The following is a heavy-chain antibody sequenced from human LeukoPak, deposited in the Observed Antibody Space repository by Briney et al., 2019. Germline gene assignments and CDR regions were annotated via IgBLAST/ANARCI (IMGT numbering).Heavy chain of an antibody. CDR2: VNPYNGDT. CDR3: ARVMHWDKVMARGRDMDV. Sequence: ASVKVSCKASAYTFTTYGISWVRRAPGQGLEWMGWVNPYNGDTNYAQKLQGRVTMTTDTSTSTAYMELRSLRSDDTAVYYCARVMHWDKVMARGRDMDVWGQGNTVTVSS. CDR1: AYTFTTYG. V-gene: IGHV1-18*01. D-gene: IGHD5-18*01. J-gene: IGHJ6*02.